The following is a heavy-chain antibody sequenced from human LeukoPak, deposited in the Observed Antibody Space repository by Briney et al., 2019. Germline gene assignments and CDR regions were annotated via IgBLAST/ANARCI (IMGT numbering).Heavy chain of an antibody. CDR1: GYTFTDYY. CDR3: ARDIAAAGTSYSYFDY. Sequence: ASVKVSCKASGYTFTDYYMHWVRQAPGQGLEWMGWINPHSGGTDHAQKFQGRVTMTRDTSISTAYMELSRLRSDDTAVYYCARDIAAAGTSYSYFDYWGQGTLVTVSS. CDR2: INPHSGGT. J-gene: IGHJ4*02. V-gene: IGHV1-2*02. D-gene: IGHD6-13*01.